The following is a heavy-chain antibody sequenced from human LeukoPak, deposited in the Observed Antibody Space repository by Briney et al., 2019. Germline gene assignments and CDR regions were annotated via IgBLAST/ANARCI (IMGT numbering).Heavy chain of an antibody. J-gene: IGHJ4*02. CDR3: ARAAFRGVVLVIPFDY. D-gene: IGHD3-22*01. V-gene: IGHV4-39*07. Sequence: SETLSLTCTVSGVSISRTTYYWGWIRQPPGKGLEWIGSIHYSGNTYYNPSLKSRVTISVDTSKNLFSLKVNSVTAADTAVYYCARAAFRGVVLVIPFDYWGQGTLVTVSS. CDR2: IHYSGNT. CDR1: GVSISRTTYY.